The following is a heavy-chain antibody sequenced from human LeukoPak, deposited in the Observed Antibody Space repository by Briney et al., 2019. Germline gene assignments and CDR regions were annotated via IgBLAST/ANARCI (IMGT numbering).Heavy chain of an antibody. J-gene: IGHJ4*02. Sequence: TGGSLRLSCAASAFTLSSYAMSWVRQAPGKGLEWGAVFWSDGRQKYYVDSVKGRFTVSRDTSKKTVYLQMNSLRAEDTAVYYCARDDDGSGKYGQLYWGQATLVTVSS. D-gene: IGHD3-10*01. V-gene: IGHV3-33*08. CDR1: AFTLSSYA. CDR3: ARDDDGSGKYGQLY. CDR2: FWSDGRQK.